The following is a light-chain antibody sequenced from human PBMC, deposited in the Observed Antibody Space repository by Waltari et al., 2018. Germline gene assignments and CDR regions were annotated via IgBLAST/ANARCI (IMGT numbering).Light chain of an antibody. V-gene: IGLV3-25*03. CDR2: KDN. CDR1: ALAEEY. J-gene: IGLJ2*01. Sequence: SNELTQPPSVSVFPGQTARITSSADALAEEYAYWYQQKPGQAPVMIIYKDNERPSGIPDRFSGSSSGTTVTLTISAVQAEDEADYFCQSVDSTDSYPVFGGGTKLTVL. CDR3: QSVDSTDSYPV.